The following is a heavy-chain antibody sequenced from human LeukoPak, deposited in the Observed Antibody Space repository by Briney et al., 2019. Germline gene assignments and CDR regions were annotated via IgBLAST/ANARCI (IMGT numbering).Heavy chain of an antibody. J-gene: IGHJ3*02. CDR1: GFNFTNYW. V-gene: IGHV3-7*01. D-gene: IGHD3-10*01. CDR3: ARDRVLLWFGELPISRGAFDI. Sequence: GGSLRLSSVASGFNFTNYWMSWVRQAPGKGLEWVANIKQDGSETYYVDSVKGRLTISRDNAKNSLFLQMNSLRVEDTAVYYCARDRVLLWFGELPISRGAFDIWGQGTMVTVSS. CDR2: IKQDGSET.